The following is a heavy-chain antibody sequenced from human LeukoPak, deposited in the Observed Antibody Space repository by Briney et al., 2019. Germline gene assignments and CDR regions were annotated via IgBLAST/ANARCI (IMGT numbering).Heavy chain of an antibody. V-gene: IGHV4-59*01. J-gene: IGHJ4*02. CDR3: AGDGSNGWHFEY. CDR1: GGSISSYY. CDR2: IYYSGST. Sequence: KTSETLSLTCTVSGGSISSYYWSWIRQPPGKGLEWIGYIYYSGSTNHNPSLKSRVTISVDTSKNQFSLKLSSVTAADTAVYYCAGDGSNGWHFEYWGQGTLVTVSS. D-gene: IGHD6-19*01.